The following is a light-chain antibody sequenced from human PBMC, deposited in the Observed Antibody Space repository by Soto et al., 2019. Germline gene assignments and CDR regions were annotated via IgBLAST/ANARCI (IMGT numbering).Light chain of an antibody. J-gene: IGLJ2*01. CDR1: SSNIGSNI. CDR3: EAWDDSLIGVL. CDR2: RTN. V-gene: IGLV1-44*01. Sequence: QSVLTQPPSASGTPGQRVSITYSGSSSNIGSNIVNWYQQLPGRAPKLLIYRTNQRPSGVPDRFSASKSGTSASLAISGLQSEDEADYYCEAWDDSLIGVLFGGGTKVTVL.